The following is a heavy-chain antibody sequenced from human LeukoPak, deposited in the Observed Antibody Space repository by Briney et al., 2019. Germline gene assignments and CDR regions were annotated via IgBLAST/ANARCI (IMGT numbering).Heavy chain of an antibody. J-gene: IGHJ6*03. V-gene: IGHV3-23*01. CDR1: GFTFSSYA. CDR2: ISGSGGST. CDR3: AKGPPRRFGFEVGYYMDV. D-gene: IGHD1-14*01. Sequence: GESLKISCAASGFTFSSYAMSWVRQAPGKGLEWVSAISGSGGSTYYADSVKGRFTISRDNSKNTLYLQMNSLRAEDTAVYYCAKGPPRRFGFEVGYYMDVWGKGTTVTVSS.